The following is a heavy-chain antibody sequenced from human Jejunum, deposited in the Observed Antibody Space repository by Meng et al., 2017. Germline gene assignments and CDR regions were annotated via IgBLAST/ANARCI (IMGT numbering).Heavy chain of an antibody. D-gene: IGHD3-3*01. J-gene: IGHJ4*02. Sequence: VELQRGGAGLLKPSEPLAPTCACYGGSFSGHYWTWIRQPPGKGLEWIGEINDSGSTHYNPSLGSRVTISVDTSKSQFSLKLISVTAADTGVYYCVDSKWSANYWGQGTLVTVSS. V-gene: IGHV4-34*01. CDR3: VDSKWSANY. CDR2: INDSGST. CDR1: GGSFSGHY.